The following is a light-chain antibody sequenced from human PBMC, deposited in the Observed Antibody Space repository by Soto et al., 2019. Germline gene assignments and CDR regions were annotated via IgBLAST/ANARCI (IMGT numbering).Light chain of an antibody. J-gene: IGKJ1*01. CDR1: QSINYW. CDR3: QQLNSYPRT. Sequence: DIQMTQSPTTLSASVGDRVTISCRASQSINYWLAWYQQKPGKAPKLLIYAASTLQSGVPSRFSGSGSGTDFTLTISSLQPEDFATYYCQQLNSYPRTFGQGTKVDIK. CDR2: AAS. V-gene: IGKV1-5*01.